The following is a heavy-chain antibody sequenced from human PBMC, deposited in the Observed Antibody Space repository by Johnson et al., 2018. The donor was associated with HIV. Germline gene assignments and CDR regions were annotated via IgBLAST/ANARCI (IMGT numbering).Heavy chain of an antibody. CDR2: IVTAGDT. J-gene: IGHJ3*02. Sequence: VQLVESGGSVVRRGGSLRLSSSASGFTFSSYDMHWVRQATGKGLEWVSTIVTAGDTSHPCSVKGRFTVPKEDAKNSLYLQMNSLRAGDTALYYCARAVCRGGRCYSHDAFDIWGQGTIVIVSS. D-gene: IGHD2-15*01. CDR1: GFTFSSYD. V-gene: IGHV3-13*01. CDR3: ARAVCRGGRCYSHDAFDI.